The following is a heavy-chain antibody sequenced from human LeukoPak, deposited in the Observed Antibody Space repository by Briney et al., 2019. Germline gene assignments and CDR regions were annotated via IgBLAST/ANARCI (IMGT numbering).Heavy chain of an antibody. CDR2: INPNSGGT. V-gene: IGHV1-2*02. CDR3: ARDFYDSSGYYPDY. D-gene: IGHD3-22*01. Sequence: GASVKVSCKASGYTFTGYYLHWMRQAPGRGLEWMGWINPNSGGTNYAQKFQGRVTMTRDTSISTAYMELSRLRSDDTAVYYCARDFYDSSGYYPDYWGQGTLVTVSS. J-gene: IGHJ4*02. CDR1: GYTFTGYY.